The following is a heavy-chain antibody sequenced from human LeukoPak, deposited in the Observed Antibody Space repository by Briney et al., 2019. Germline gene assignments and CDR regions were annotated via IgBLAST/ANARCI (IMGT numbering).Heavy chain of an antibody. CDR2: IYYSGST. Sequence: PSETLSLTCTVSGGSISSGGYYWSWIRQHPGKGLEWIGYIYYSGSTYYNPSLKSRVTMSVDPSKNQFSLKLSSVTAADTAVYYCARGSRGSGSFGSRYFQHWGQGTLVTVSS. J-gene: IGHJ1*01. CDR3: ARGSRGSGSFGSRYFQH. CDR1: GGSISSGGYY. D-gene: IGHD3-10*01. V-gene: IGHV4-31*03.